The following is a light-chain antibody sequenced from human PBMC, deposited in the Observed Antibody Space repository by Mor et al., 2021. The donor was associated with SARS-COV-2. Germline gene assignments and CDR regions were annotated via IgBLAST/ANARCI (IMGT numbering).Light chain of an antibody. J-gene: IGLJ2*01. CDR2: DND. V-gene: IGLV1-44*01. CDR1: SNIGSYP. CDR3: ATWDDSLNGLV. Sequence: SNIGSYPVNWYQHVPGTAPKLLMFDNDRRHSGVPDRFAASRSGTSASLAISGLQSEDEADYYCATWDDSLNGLVFGGGTKL.